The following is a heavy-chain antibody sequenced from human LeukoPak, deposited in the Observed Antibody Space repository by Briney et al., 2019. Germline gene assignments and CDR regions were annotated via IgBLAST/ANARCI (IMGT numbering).Heavy chain of an antibody. CDR1: GGSISTYY. V-gene: IGHV4-59*08. CDR2: IHYTGDT. J-gene: IGHJ4*02. Sequence: SETLSLTCTVSGGSISTYYWTWIRQPPGRGLEWIAYIHYTGDTNYNPSLKSRLTISLDTSKNQFSLKLSSVTAADTAVYYCARQRRDPAMFRFDCWGQGALVPVSS. CDR3: ARQRRDPAMFRFDC. D-gene: IGHD5-18*01.